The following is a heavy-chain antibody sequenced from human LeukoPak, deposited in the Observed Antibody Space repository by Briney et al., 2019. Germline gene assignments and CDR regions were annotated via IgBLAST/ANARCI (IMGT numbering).Heavy chain of an antibody. J-gene: IGHJ4*02. CDR3: ARGETLYYDTSDYWAYYFDS. Sequence: GRSLRLSCAASGFTFSSYGMHWVRQAPGKGLEWVAVISYDGSNKYYADSVKGRFTISRDNAKNSLSLQMNSLSAEDTAVYYCARGETLYYDTSDYWAYYFDSWGQGTLVTVSS. CDR1: GFTFSSYG. D-gene: IGHD3-22*01. CDR2: ISYDGSNK. V-gene: IGHV3-30*03.